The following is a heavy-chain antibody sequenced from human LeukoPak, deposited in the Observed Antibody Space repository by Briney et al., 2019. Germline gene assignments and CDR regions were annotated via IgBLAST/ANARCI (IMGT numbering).Heavy chain of an antibody. CDR2: ITSGSTYM. D-gene: IGHD3-3*01. CDR3: ARDYDFWSGLDC. V-gene: IGHV3-21*01. CDR1: GFTFSSSA. J-gene: IGHJ4*02. Sequence: GGSLRLSCAVSGFTFSSSAMNWVRQAPGKGLEWVSSITSGSTYMFYADAVKGRFTISRDNAKNSLYLQMNSLRAEDTAVYYCARDYDFWSGLDCWGQGTLVTVSS.